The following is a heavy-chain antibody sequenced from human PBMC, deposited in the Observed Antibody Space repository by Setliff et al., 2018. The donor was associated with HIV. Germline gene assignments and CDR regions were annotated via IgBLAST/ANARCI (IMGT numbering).Heavy chain of an antibody. CDR3: ASRVYYYDSSGYLREEGFDP. CDR1: GYSITSGYY. D-gene: IGHD3-22*01. J-gene: IGHJ5*02. CDR2: IYYSGST. Sequence: PSETLSLTCSVSGYSITSGYYWGWIRQPPGKGLEWIGSIYYSGSTYYNPSLKSRVTISVDTSKNQFSLKLSSATAADAAVYYCASRVYYYDSSGYLREEGFDPWGQGTLVTVSS. V-gene: IGHV4-38-2*02.